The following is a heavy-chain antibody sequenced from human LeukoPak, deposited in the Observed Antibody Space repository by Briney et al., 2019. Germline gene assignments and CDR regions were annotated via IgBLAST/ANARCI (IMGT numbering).Heavy chain of an antibody. V-gene: IGHV3-30*02. J-gene: IGHJ1*01. Sequence: PGGSLRLSCAASGFTFSSYDMHWVRQAPGKGLEWVAFIQYDGSNKYYADSVKGRFTISRDNSKNTLYLQMNSLRAEDAAVCYCAKGEWIPSTTTEYFQHWGQGTLVTVAS. CDR1: GFTFSSYD. CDR3: AKGEWIPSTTTEYFQH. D-gene: IGHD3-3*01. CDR2: IQYDGSNK.